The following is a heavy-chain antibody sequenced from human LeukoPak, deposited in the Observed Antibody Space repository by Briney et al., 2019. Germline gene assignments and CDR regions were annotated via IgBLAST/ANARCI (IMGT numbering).Heavy chain of an antibody. D-gene: IGHD3-16*01. CDR1: GFTVSSNY. Sequence: GGSLRLSCAASGFTVSSNYMSWVRQAPGKGLGWVSVIYSGGSTCYADSVKGRFTISRDNSKNTLYLQMNSLRAEDTAVYYCADGGVPDAFDTWGQGTMVTVSS. CDR2: IYSGGST. J-gene: IGHJ3*02. CDR3: ADGGVPDAFDT. V-gene: IGHV3-66*01.